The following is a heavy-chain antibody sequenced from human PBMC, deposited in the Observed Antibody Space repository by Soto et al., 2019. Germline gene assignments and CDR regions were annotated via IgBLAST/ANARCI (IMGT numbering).Heavy chain of an antibody. CDR1: GYTFTGYY. CDR3: ARVTRGYYYDSSGYYYFDY. J-gene: IGHJ4*02. CDR2: INPNSGGT. Sequence: QVQLVQSGAEVKKPGASVKVSCKASGYTFTGYYMHWVRQAPGQGLEWMGWINPNSGGTNYAQKFQGWVNMTRDTSISTAYMELSRLRSDDTAVYYCARVTRGYYYDSSGYYYFDYWGQGTLVTVSS. V-gene: IGHV1-2*04. D-gene: IGHD3-22*01.